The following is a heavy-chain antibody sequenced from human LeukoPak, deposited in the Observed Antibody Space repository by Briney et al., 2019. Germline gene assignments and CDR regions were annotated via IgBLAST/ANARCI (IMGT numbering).Heavy chain of an antibody. CDR1: GGSISSANYY. CDR3: ARHEWGITNAFDI. V-gene: IGHV4-39*01. J-gene: IGHJ3*02. CDR2: VYNSGST. Sequence: SETLSLTCTVSGGSISSANYYWGWIRQPSGKGLEWIGSVYNSGSTYYNPSLKSRVIVSLHMSQNQFSLKLRSVTAADTAVYYCARHEWGITNAFDIWGQGTMVTVSS. D-gene: IGHD1-14*01.